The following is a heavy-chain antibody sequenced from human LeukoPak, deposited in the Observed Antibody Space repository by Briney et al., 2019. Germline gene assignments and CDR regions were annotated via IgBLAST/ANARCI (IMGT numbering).Heavy chain of an antibody. CDR3: ARRGDLAAAGTWIDI. D-gene: IGHD6-13*01. CDR2: IYPGDSDT. J-gene: IGHJ3*02. V-gene: IGHV5-51*01. Sequence: GESLKISCKGSGYSFTSYWIGWVRQMPGKGLEWMGIIYPGDSDTRYSPSFQGQVTISADKSISTAYLQWSSLKASDTAMYYCARRGDLAAAGTWIDIWGQGTMVTVSS. CDR1: GYSFTSYW.